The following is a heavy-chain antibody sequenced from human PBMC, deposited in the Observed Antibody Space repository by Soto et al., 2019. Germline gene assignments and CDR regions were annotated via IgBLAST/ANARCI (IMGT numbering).Heavy chain of an antibody. CDR3: ARVVGERAAAGQRYYFDY. V-gene: IGHV4-31*03. J-gene: IGHJ4*02. CDR1: GGSISSGAYY. CDR2: IHYSGST. D-gene: IGHD6-13*01. Sequence: SETLSLTCSVSGGSISSGAYYWTWIRQHPGKGLEWIGYIHYSGSTDYNPSLKSRITISVDTSKNQFSLRLSSVTAADTAVYYCARVVGERAAAGQRYYFDYWGQGTLVTVSS.